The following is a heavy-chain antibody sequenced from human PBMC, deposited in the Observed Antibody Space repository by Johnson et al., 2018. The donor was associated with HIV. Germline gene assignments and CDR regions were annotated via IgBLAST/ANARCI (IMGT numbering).Heavy chain of an antibody. CDR3: ARLPSGYSRDAFDI. D-gene: IGHD5-18*01. CDR2: IMGQGSDK. CDR1: GFTSGTYW. J-gene: IGHJ3*02. V-gene: IGHV3-7*01. Sequence: MMLVESGGDLVQPGGSLRLSCEATGFTSGTYWMAWVRQAPGKGPEWVASIMGQGSDKFYLDSVKGRFTISRDIARNSLYLQMNGLRVDDTAVYYCARLPSGYSRDAFDILGQGTMVTVSS.